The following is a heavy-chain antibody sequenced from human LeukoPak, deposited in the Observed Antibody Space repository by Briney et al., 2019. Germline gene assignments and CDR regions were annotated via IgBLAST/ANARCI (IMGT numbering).Heavy chain of an antibody. D-gene: IGHD2-2*01. V-gene: IGHV3-7*03. Sequence: PGGSLRLSCAASGFTSSNYAMSWVRQAPGKGLEWVANIKQDGSEKYYVDSVKGRFTISRDNAKNSLYLQMNSLRVEDTALYYCAREGCSSTRCHDTSDVWGQGTMVTVSS. J-gene: IGHJ3*01. CDR1: GFTSSNYA. CDR2: IKQDGSEK. CDR3: AREGCSSTRCHDTSDV.